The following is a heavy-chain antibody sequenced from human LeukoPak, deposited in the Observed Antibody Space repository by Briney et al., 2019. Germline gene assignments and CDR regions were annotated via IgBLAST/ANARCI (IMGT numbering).Heavy chain of an antibody. J-gene: IGHJ4*02. CDR1: GYTFTVNG. CDR2: ITANSGDT. Sequence: ASVKVSCKASGYTFTVNGISWMRQAAGQGLEWLGWITANSGDTNYAEQFQGRLTLATDTSTSTAYMELRSLRDDDTAVYYCARDRWYAFDYWGQGTLVTVSS. CDR3: ARDRWYAFDY. D-gene: IGHD6-13*01. V-gene: IGHV1-18*01.